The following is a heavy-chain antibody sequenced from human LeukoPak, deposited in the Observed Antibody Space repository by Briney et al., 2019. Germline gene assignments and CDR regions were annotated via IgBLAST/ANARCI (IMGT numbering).Heavy chain of an antibody. Sequence: ETLSLTCTVSGNSISNYCWSWIRQPPGKGLEWIGYIYYSGSTNYNPSLKSRVTISVDTSRNQFSLKLSSVTAADTAVYYCARGSGDNTPLPLDYWGQGTPVTVSS. CDR2: IYYSGST. CDR1: GNSISNYC. J-gene: IGHJ4*02. V-gene: IGHV4-59*01. CDR3: ARGSGDNTPLPLDY. D-gene: IGHD1-26*01.